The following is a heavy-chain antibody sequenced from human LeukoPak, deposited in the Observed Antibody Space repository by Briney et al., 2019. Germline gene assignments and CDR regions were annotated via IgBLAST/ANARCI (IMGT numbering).Heavy chain of an antibody. D-gene: IGHD2-2*02. V-gene: IGHV4-59*01. Sequence: SETLSLTCTVSGGSISSYYWSWIRQPPGKGLEWIGYIYYSGSTNYNPSLKSRVTISVDTSKNQFSLKLSSVTAADTAVYYCARDLPYCSSTSCYNAFDIWGQGTMVTVSS. CDR1: GGSISSYY. CDR3: ARDLPYCSSTSCYNAFDI. J-gene: IGHJ3*02. CDR2: IYYSGST.